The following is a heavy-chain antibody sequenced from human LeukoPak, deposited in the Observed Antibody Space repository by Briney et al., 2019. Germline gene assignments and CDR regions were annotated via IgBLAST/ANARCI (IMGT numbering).Heavy chain of an antibody. CDR1: GGSISSYY. V-gene: IGHV4-59*12. Sequence: SETLSLTCTVSGGSISSYYWSWIRQPPGKGLEWIGYIYYSGSTNYSPSLKSRVTISVDTSKNQFSLKLSSVTAADTAVYYCARYMVRGVISYYYYGMDVWGQGTTVTVSS. D-gene: IGHD3-10*01. CDR3: ARYMVRGVISYYYYGMDV. J-gene: IGHJ6*02. CDR2: IYYSGST.